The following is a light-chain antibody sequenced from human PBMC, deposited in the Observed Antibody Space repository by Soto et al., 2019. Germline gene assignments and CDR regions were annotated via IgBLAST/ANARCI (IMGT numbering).Light chain of an antibody. Sequence: EVVLTQSPATLSVSPGEGATLSCRASQSVNVLLAWYQQKPGQAPRLLIYRASTRATGVPARFSGSGSETEFTLTISTLQSEDFAVYYCQQYNNWPITFGQRTRLEIK. CDR1: QSVNVL. CDR3: QQYNNWPIT. CDR2: RAS. J-gene: IGKJ5*01. V-gene: IGKV3-15*01.